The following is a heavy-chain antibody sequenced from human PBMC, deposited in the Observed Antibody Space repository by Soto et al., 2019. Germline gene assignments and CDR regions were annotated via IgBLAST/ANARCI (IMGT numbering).Heavy chain of an antibody. J-gene: IGHJ4*02. CDR2: ISPLFSTT. D-gene: IGHD6-13*01. Sequence: QVQLVQSGAEVKEPGSSVKVSCKATGDLFNNYAFNWVRQAPGQGLEWMGRISPLFSTTNYAQKFQGRVTIGADELTTIVYLEVSNLESEDTXXXXXXXXSSVAAAGYLKFWGQGTLV. V-gene: IGHV1-69*01. CDR3: XXXSSVAAAGYLKF. CDR1: GDLFNNYA.